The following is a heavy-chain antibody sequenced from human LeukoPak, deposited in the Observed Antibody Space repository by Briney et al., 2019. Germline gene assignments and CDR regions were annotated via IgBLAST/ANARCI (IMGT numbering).Heavy chain of an antibody. Sequence: GGSLRLSCAASGFTFSTYSMNWVRQAPGKGLEWVSSISSDSDYIYYADSLKGRFTISRDNAKNSLYLQMISLRAEDTAVYYLARGAFGPYGMGGLGQGTTVTVSS. CDR1: GFTFSTYS. J-gene: IGHJ6*02. D-gene: IGHD3-16*01. CDR2: ISSDSDYI. CDR3: ARGAFGPYGMGG. V-gene: IGHV3-21*01.